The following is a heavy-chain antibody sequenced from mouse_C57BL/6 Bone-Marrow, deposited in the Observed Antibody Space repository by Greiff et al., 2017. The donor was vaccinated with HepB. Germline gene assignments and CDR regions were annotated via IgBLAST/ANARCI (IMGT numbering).Heavy chain of an antibody. CDR1: GFTFSDFY. V-gene: IGHV7-1*01. CDR3: ARDDGAMDY. CDR2: SRNKANDYTT. Sequence: EVQLMESGGGLVQSGRSLRLSCATSGFTFSDFYMEWVRQAPGKGLEWIAASRNKANDYTTDYSASVKGRFIVSRDTSQSILYLQMNALRAEDTAIYYCARDDGAMDYWGQGTSVTVSS. J-gene: IGHJ4*01.